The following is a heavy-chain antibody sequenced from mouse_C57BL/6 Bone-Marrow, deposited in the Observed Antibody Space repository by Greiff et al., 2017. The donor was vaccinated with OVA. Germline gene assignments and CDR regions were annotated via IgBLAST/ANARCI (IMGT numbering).Heavy chain of an antibody. Sequence: QVQLQQPGAELVRPGTSVKLSCKASGYTFTSYWMHWVKQRPGQGLEWIGVIDPSDSYTNYNQKFKGKATLTVDTSSSTAYMQRSSLTSEDSAVYYCAYYYGSSYYWYLDVWGTGTTVTVSS. D-gene: IGHD1-1*01. CDR3: AYYYGSSYYWYLDV. V-gene: IGHV1-59*01. CDR1: GYTFTSYW. CDR2: IDPSDSYT. J-gene: IGHJ1*03.